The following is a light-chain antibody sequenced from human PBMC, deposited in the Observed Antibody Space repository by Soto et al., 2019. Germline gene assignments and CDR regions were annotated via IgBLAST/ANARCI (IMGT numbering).Light chain of an antibody. V-gene: IGKV3-11*01. CDR2: DST. Sequence: NVLTPWSSTLYLSQGERATLSCRASQSIHTSLAWYQQKSGKPPRLVIYDSTLRANGVPDRFGGSRSGTEFTLTINSLEPEDFAVYYCQQRNVWPPIAFGQGTRLEI. CDR1: QSIHTS. CDR3: QQRNVWPPIA. J-gene: IGKJ5*01.